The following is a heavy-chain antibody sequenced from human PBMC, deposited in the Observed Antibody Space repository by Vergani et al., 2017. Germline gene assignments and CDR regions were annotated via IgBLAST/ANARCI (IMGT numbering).Heavy chain of an antibody. J-gene: IGHJ4*02. Sequence: QVQLQESGPGLVKPSETLSLTCTVSGGSISSYYWSRIRQPPGKGLEWIGYIYYSGSTNYNPSLKSRVTISVDTSKNQFSLKLSSVTAADTAVYYCARARLEWLSPSDWGQGTLVTVSS. D-gene: IGHD6-19*01. CDR3: ARARLEWLSPSD. CDR1: GGSISSYY. CDR2: IYYSGST. V-gene: IGHV4-59*01.